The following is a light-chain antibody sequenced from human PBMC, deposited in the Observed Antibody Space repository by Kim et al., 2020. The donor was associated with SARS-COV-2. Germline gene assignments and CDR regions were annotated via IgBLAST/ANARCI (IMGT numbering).Light chain of an antibody. CDR2: GAS. J-gene: IGKJ4*01. CDR3: QQYGTSPPLT. V-gene: IGKV3-20*01. Sequence: PGERPTLACRASQSVSSSYLAWYQQKPGQAPRLVIYGASNRATGIPERFSGSGYGTDFTLTITRLEPEDFAVYYCQQYGTSPPLTFGGVTKVDIK. CDR1: QSVSSSY.